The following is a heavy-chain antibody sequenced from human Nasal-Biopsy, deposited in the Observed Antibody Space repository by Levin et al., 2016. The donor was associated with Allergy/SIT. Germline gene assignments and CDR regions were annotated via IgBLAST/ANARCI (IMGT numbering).Heavy chain of an antibody. CDR1: GFTFGSHS. D-gene: IGHD6-6*01. CDR2: ISATSSSI. CDR3: ARGRSARADDAFDL. V-gene: IGHV3-21*01. J-gene: IGHJ3*01. Sequence: GGSLRLSCVGSGFTFGSHSMNWVRQAPGKGLQWVSSISATSSSIYYADSLKGRFTISRDYAEKSLYLQMDSLRVEDTAVYYCARGRSARADDAFDLWGQGTMVTVSS.